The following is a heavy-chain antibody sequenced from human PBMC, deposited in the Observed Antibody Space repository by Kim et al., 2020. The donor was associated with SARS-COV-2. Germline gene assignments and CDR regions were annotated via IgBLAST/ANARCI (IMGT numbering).Heavy chain of an antibody. V-gene: IGHV3-66*01. CDR2: IYSGGST. Sequence: GGSLRLSCAASGFTVSSNYMSWVRQAPGKGLEWVSVIYSGGSTYYADSVKGRFTISRDNSKNTLYLQMNSLRAEETAVYYCARGRHNYYYYGMDVWGQGTTVTLSS. J-gene: IGHJ6*02. CDR1: GFTVSSNY. CDR3: ARGRHNYYYYGMDV.